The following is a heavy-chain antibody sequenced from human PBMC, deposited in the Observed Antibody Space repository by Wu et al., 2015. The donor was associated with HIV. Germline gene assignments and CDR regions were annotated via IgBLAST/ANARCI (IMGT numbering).Heavy chain of an antibody. D-gene: IGHD6-19*01. J-gene: IGHJ4*02. CDR2: INQSGGGA. CDR1: GDGFTSYA. V-gene: IGHV1-2*02. CDR3: ARALRPVADALELDY. Sequence: QVHLVQFGGEVKKPGSSVKVTCKASGDGFTSYAVSWVRQAPGQGLEWMGGINQSGGGATFAQKFQGRVAMTRDTSISTAFMELSRLRFDDTAIYYCARALRPVADALELDYWGQGTLVTVSS.